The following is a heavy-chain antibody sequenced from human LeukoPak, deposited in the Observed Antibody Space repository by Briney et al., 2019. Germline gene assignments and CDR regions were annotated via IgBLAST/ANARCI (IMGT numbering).Heavy chain of an antibody. CDR1: GFSFSRYG. J-gene: IGHJ4*02. Sequence: QTGGSLRLSCAASGFSFSRYGMHWVRQAPGKGLEWVAFIRSDGGNQDYADSVKDRFTISRDNSKITLSLQMNSLRTEDTAVYYCAKDFGYTYGYQNYFDYWGQGTLVTVSS. CDR2: IRSDGGNQ. CDR3: AKDFGYTYGYQNYFDY. D-gene: IGHD5-18*01. V-gene: IGHV3-30*02.